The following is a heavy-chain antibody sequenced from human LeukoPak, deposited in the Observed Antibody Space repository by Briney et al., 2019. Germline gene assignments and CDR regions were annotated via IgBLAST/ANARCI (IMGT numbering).Heavy chain of an antibody. CDR1: GGSISSGGYY. CDR2: IYCSGST. D-gene: IGHD3-9*01. Sequence: PSETLSLTCTVSGGSISSGGYYWSWIRQHPGKGLEWIGYIYCSGSTYYNPSLKSRVTISVDTSKNQFSLKLSSVTAADTAVYYCARDRGYYDILTGYVGTHYFDYWGQGTLVTVSS. J-gene: IGHJ4*02. V-gene: IGHV4-31*03. CDR3: ARDRGYYDILTGYVGTHYFDY.